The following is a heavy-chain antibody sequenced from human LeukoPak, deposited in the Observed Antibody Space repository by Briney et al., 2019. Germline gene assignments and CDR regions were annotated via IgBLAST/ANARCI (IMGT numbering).Heavy chain of an antibody. Sequence: PGGSLRLSCAASGFTCSSYWMHWVRQAPGKGLVWVSRINSDGSSTSYADSVKGRFTISRDNAKNTLYLQMNSLRAEDTAVYYCARDGYYYDSSGYYRYFDYWGQGTLVTVSS. CDR1: GFTCSSYW. V-gene: IGHV3-74*01. CDR2: INSDGSST. D-gene: IGHD3-22*01. J-gene: IGHJ4*02. CDR3: ARDGYYYDSSGYYRYFDY.